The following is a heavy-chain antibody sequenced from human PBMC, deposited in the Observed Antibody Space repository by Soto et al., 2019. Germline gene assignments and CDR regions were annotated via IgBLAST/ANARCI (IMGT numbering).Heavy chain of an antibody. Sequence: TGGSLRLSCAASGFTFDDYAMHWVRQAPGKGHEWVSSISYNSGFIGYADSVKGRFTISRDNAKNSLYLQVNSLRAEDTALYYCAKSADYYCGGNSCYLDYWGQGTLVTVSS. CDR1: GFTFDDYA. V-gene: IGHV3-9*01. D-gene: IGHD2-21*01. CDR2: ISYNSGFI. J-gene: IGHJ4*02. CDR3: AKSADYYCGGNSCYLDY.